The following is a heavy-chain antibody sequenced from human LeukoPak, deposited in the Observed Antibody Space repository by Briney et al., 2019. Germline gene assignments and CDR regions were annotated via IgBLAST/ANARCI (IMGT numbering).Heavy chain of an antibody. J-gene: IGHJ4*02. D-gene: IGHD5-12*01. CDR3: AKSRSGYALFDY. Sequence: GGSLRLSCAASGFTFSSFGMSWVRQAPGKGLEWVSAISSTGGTAYYADSVKGRFTISRDNSKNTLYLQMKSLRDDDTAVYYCAKSRSGYALFDYWGQGTLVTVSP. CDR2: ISSTGGTA. CDR1: GFTFSSFG. V-gene: IGHV3-23*01.